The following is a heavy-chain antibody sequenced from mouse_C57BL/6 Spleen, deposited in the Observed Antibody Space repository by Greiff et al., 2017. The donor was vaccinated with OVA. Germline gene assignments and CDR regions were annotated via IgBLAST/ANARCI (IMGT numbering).Heavy chain of an antibody. CDR3: ARSHGSSYYYAMDY. J-gene: IGHJ4*01. CDR1: GYTFTDYN. CDR2: INPNNGGT. D-gene: IGHD1-1*01. V-gene: IGHV1-18*01. Sequence: VQLQQSGPELVKPGASVKIPCKASGYTFTDYNMDWVKQSHGKSLEWIGDINPNNGGTIYNQKFKGKATLTVDKSSSTAYMELRSLTSEDTAVYYCARSHGSSYYYAMDYWGQGTSVTVSS.